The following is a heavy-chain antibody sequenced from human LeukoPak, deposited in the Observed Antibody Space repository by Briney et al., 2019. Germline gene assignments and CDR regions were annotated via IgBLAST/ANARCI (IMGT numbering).Heavy chain of an antibody. V-gene: IGHV1-2*02. Sequence: ASVKVSCKASGYTFTGYYMHWVRHAPGQGLEWMGWINPNRGGTNYAQKFQGRVTMTRDTSISTAYMELSRLRSDDTAVYYCARVKFVVVPAAIGSGYYGMDVWGQGTTVTVSS. CDR3: ARVKFVVVPAAIGSGYYGMDV. D-gene: IGHD2-2*02. CDR2: INPNRGGT. CDR1: GYTFTGYY. J-gene: IGHJ6*02.